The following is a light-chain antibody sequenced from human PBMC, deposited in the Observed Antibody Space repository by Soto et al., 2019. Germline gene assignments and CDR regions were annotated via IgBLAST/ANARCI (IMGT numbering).Light chain of an antibody. CDR1: SSNIGANT. Sequence: QPVLTQPPSASGPPGQRVTISCSGSSSNIGANTVDWYQLLPGTAPKLLIHSSDQRPSGVPDRFSGSKSGTSASLAISGLQSEDEAHYYCAACDDRLNGYVFGSGTKLTVL. CDR2: SSD. V-gene: IGLV1-44*01. J-gene: IGLJ1*01. CDR3: AACDDRLNGYV.